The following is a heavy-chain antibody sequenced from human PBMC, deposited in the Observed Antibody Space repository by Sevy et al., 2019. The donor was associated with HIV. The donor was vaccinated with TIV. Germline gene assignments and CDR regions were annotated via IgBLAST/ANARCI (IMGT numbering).Heavy chain of an antibody. CDR3: AGGGVYYYDSSGLRDPYGMDV. V-gene: IGHV3-30*04. CDR2: ISYDGSNK. D-gene: IGHD3-22*01. J-gene: IGHJ6*02. CDR1: GFTFSSYA. Sequence: GGSLRLSCAASGFTFSSYAMHWVRQAPGKGLEWVAVISYDGSNKYYADSVKGRFTISRDNSKNTLYLQMNSLRAGDTAVYYCAGGGVYYYDSSGLRDPYGMDVWGQGTTVTVSS.